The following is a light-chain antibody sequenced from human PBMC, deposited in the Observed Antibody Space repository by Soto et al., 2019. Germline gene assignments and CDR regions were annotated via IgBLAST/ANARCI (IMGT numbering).Light chain of an antibody. V-gene: IGKV3-20*01. J-gene: IGKJ1*01. CDR3: QQYGTSRT. CDR1: QSVASNY. Sequence: EIVLTQSPCTLSLSPGESATLSCRASQSVASNYLAWYQQKPGQAPGLLIHGASHRATGIPDRFSGSGSGTDFTLSISRLEPEDLAVYYCQQYGTSRTFGQGTKVEIK. CDR2: GAS.